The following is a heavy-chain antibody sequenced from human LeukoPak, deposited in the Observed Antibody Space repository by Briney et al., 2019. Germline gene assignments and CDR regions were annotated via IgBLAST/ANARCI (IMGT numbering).Heavy chain of an antibody. J-gene: IGHJ4*02. CDR2: ISYDGSNK. CDR3: ARAVPDQFDSSGHELDY. Sequence: GSLRLSCAASGFTFSSYAMHWVRQAPGKGLEWVAVISYDGSNKYYADSVKGRFTISRDDSKNTLYLQMNSLRAEDTAVYYCARAVPDQFDSSGHELDYWGQGTLVTVSS. D-gene: IGHD3-22*01. CDR1: GFTFSSYA. V-gene: IGHV3-30-3*01.